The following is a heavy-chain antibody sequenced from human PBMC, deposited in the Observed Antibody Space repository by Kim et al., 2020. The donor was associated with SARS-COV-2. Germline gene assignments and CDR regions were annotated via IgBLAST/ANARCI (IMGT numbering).Heavy chain of an antibody. D-gene: IGHD4-17*01. CDR3: ARGKTVTTFSYYYYYMDV. Sequence: GGSLRLSCAASGFTFSSYGMHWVRQAPGKGLEWVVVIWYDGSNKYYADSVKGRFTISRDNSKNTLYLQMNSLRAEDTAVYYCARGKTVTTFSYYYYYMDVWGKGTTVTVSS. CDR1: GFTFSSYG. CDR2: IWYDGSNK. J-gene: IGHJ6*03. V-gene: IGHV3-33*01.